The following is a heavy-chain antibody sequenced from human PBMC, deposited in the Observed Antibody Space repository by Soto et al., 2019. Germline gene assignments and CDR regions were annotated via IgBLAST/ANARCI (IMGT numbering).Heavy chain of an antibody. CDR2: IYYSGTT. J-gene: IGHJ4*02. V-gene: IGHV4-61*08. CDR3: ARMNYYDTSGYPFDY. D-gene: IGHD3-22*01. CDR1: GGSISSGGYY. Sequence: SETLSLTCTVSGGSISSGGYYWSWIRQHPGKGLEWIGYIYYSGTTNYNPSLKSRVTMSADTSKNQSSLKLNSVTAADTAVYYCARMNYYDTSGYPFDYWGQGMMVTVSS.